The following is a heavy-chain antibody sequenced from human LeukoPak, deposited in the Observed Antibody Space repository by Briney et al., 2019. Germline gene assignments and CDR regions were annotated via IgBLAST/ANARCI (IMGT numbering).Heavy chain of an antibody. CDR1: GXTFSSYG. CDR3: ARPTSYDYVWGSYRLDY. CDR2: IWYDGSNK. J-gene: IGHJ4*02. D-gene: IGHD3-16*02. Sequence: GGSLRLSCAASGXTFSSYGMHWVRQAPGKGLEWVAVIWYDGSNKYYADSVKGRFTISRDNSKNTLYLQMNSLRAEDTAVYYCARPTSYDYVWGSYRLDYWGQGTLVTVSS. V-gene: IGHV3-33*01.